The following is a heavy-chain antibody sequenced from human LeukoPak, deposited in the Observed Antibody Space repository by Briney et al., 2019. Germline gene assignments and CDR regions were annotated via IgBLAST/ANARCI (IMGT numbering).Heavy chain of an antibody. Sequence: PSETLSLTCTVSGGSISSYYWSWIRQPPGKGLEWLGYIYYSGSTNYNPSLKSRVTISVDTSKNQFSLKLSSVTAADTAVYYCARRGEVAGYTDWFDPWGQGTLVTVSS. J-gene: IGHJ5*02. V-gene: IGHV4-59*08. D-gene: IGHD6-19*01. CDR1: GGSISSYY. CDR2: IYYSGST. CDR3: ARRGEVAGYTDWFDP.